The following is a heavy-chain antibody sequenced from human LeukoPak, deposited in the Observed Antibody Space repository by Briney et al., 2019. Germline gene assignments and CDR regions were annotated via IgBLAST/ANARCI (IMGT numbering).Heavy chain of an antibody. J-gene: IGHJ2*01. V-gene: IGHV1-2*02. CDR2: INPNSGGT. CDR1: GYTFTGYY. D-gene: IGHD3-22*01. Sequence: GASVKVSCKASGYTFTGYYMHWVRQAPGQGLEWMGWINPNSGGTNYAQKFQGRVTMTRDTSISTAYMELSRLRSDDTAVYYCASVGYYYDSSGYSTSQYYWYFDLWGRGTLVTVSS. CDR3: ASVGYYYDSSGYSTSQYYWYFDL.